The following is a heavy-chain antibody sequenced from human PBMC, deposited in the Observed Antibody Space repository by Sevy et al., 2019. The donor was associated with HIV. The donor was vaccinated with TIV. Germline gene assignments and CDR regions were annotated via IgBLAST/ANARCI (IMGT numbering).Heavy chain of an antibody. D-gene: IGHD3-22*01. CDR3: AGGRYDSSGSFDAIDI. J-gene: IGHJ3*02. CDR2: IFGSGGGT. V-gene: IGHV3-23*01. Sequence: GGSLRLSCAASGFTFSTYTMNWVRQAPGKGLEWVSTIFGSGGGTYYADSVKGRFTISRDNSKNTLYLQMNSLRAEDTAVYYCAGGRYDSSGSFDAIDIWGQGTMVTVSS. CDR1: GFTFSTYT.